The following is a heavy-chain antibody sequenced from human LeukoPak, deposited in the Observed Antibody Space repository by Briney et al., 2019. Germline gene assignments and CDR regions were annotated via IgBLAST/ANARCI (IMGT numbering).Heavy chain of an antibody. D-gene: IGHD5-24*01. CDR1: GYTFTGYY. J-gene: IGHJ3*02. V-gene: IGHV1-2*04. Sequence: GASVKVSCKASGYTFTGYYMHWVRQAPGQGLEWMGWINPNSGGTNYAQKFQGWVTMTRDTSISTAYMELSRLRSDDTAVYYCARVGLSDGDAFDIWGQGTMVTVSS. CDR2: INPNSGGT. CDR3: ARVGLSDGDAFDI.